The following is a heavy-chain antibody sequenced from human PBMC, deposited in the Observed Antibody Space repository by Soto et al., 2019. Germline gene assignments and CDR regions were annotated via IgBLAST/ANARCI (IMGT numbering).Heavy chain of an antibody. V-gene: IGHV1-69*02. CDR2: IIPMLTVT. Sequence: QVHLEQSGAAVKKPGSSVKVSCKAAGGTFSTYTLIRVRQAPGQGLEWMGRIIPMLTVTNSAQKFQGRVTLTADKSTSTAFMELTSLTSDDTAVYYCSIGSWSAETFDVWGQGTMVTVSS. CDR3: SIGSWSAETFDV. J-gene: IGHJ3*01. D-gene: IGHD2-2*01. CDR1: GGTFSTYT.